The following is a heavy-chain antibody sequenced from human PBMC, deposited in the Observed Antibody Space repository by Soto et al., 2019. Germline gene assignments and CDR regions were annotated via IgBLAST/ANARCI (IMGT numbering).Heavy chain of an antibody. CDR3: ASCTGLGYCTDDAFDI. CDR2: ISAYNGNT. V-gene: IGHV1-18*01. J-gene: IGHJ3*02. CDR1: GYTFTSYG. D-gene: IGHD2-8*01. Sequence: ASVKVSCKASGYTFTSYGISWVRQAPGQGLEWMGWISAYNGNTNYAQKLQGRVTMTTDTSTSTAYMELRSLRSDDTAVYYCASCTGLGYCTDDAFDIWGQGTMVTVSS.